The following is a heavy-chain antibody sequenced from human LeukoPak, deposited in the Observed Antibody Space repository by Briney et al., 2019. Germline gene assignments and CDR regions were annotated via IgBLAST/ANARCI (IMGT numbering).Heavy chain of an antibody. J-gene: IGHJ4*02. V-gene: IGHV3-7*01. CDR2: INQDGSQK. CDR3: GRVGAYYGSGSYSDY. CDR1: GFTFSSYW. D-gene: IGHD3-10*01. Sequence: GGSLRLSCAASGFTFSSYWMSWVRQAPGKELEWVANINQDGSQKYHVDSVKGRFTISRDNAKKSLYLQMNSLRAEDTAVYYCGRVGAYYGSGSYSDYWGQGTLVTVSS.